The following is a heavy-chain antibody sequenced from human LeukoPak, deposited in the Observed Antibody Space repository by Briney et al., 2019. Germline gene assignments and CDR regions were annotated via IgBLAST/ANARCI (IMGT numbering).Heavy chain of an antibody. V-gene: IGHV3-74*01. J-gene: IGHJ4*02. CDR1: GFTFSSYW. CDR3: ARVSYGDLYYFDY. D-gene: IGHD4-17*01. CDR2: INSDGSST. Sequence: GGSLRLSCAASGFTFSSYWMHWVRQAPGKGLVWVSRINSDGSSTSYADSVKGRFTISRDNAKNTLYLQMNSLRAEDTAVYYCARVSYGDLYYFDYWGQGTLVAVSS.